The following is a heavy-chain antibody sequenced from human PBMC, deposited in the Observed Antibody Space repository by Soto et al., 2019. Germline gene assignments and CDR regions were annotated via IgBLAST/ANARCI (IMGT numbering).Heavy chain of an antibody. J-gene: IGHJ4*02. D-gene: IGHD3-22*01. CDR2: INAGNGNT. V-gene: IGHV1-3*05. Sequence: QVQLVQSGAEEKKPGASVKVSCKASGYTFTSYAMHWVRQAPGQRLEWMGWINAGNGNTKYSQKFQGRVTITRDTTARTGYNEVRSLRTEDTAVYYCARGSGYYYWDDYWGQGTLVTVSS. CDR3: ARGSGYYYWDDY. CDR1: GYTFTSYA.